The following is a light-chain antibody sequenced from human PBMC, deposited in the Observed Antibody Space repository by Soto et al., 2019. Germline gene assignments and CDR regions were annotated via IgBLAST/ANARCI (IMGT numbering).Light chain of an antibody. CDR2: RSN. CDR3: AAWDDSLKDVA. V-gene: IGLV1-44*01. J-gene: IGLJ2*01. CDR1: SSNIESNT. Sequence: QTVVTQPPSASGTPGQRVTFSCSGSSSNIESNTVNWYQQLPGTAPKLLIYRSNQRPSGVPDRFSASKSGTSASLAISGLQSEDEADYYCAAWDDSLKDVAFGGGTKLTVL.